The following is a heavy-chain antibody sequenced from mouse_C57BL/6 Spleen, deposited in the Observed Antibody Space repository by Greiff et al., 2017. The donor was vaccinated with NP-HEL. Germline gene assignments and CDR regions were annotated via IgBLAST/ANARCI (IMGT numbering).Heavy chain of an antibody. CDR3: ARDYGSSSFDY. CDR2: IYPGDGDT. D-gene: IGHD1-1*01. V-gene: IGHV1-80*01. J-gene: IGHJ2*01. CDR1: GYAFSSYW. Sequence: VQRVESGAELVKPGASVKISCKASGYAFSSYWMNWVKQRPGKGLEWIGQIYPGDGDTNYNGKFKGKATLTADKSSSTAYMQLSSLTSEDSAVYFCARDYGSSSFDYWGQGTTLTVSS.